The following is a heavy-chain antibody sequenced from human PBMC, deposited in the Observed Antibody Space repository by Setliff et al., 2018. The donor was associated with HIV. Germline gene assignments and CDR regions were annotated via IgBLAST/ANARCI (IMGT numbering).Heavy chain of an antibody. D-gene: IGHD3-10*01. CDR3: ARASAERSSVRGLGIAFEI. CDR1: GGSISSGVFY. Sequence: KTSETLSLTCNVSGGSISSGVFYWNWVRQHPGKGLEWIGYIHYSGSTYYNPSLKSPVSMSVDTSKNQFSLNVSSVTAADTAVYYCARASAERSSVRGLGIAFEIWGHGTMVTVSS. V-gene: IGHV4-31*01. CDR2: IHYSGST. J-gene: IGHJ3*02.